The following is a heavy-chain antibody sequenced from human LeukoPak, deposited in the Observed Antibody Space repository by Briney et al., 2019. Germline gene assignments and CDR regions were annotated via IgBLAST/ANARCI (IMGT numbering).Heavy chain of an antibody. J-gene: IGHJ4*02. D-gene: IGHD3-22*01. CDR3: ARDRYYYDSTGIPPGY. Sequence: GGSLRLSCAASGFTFSSYWMSWVRQAPGKGLEWVANIKQDGSEKYYVDSVKGRFTISRDNAKNSLYLQMNSLRAEDTAVYYCARDRYYYDSTGIPPGYWGQGTLVTVSS. CDR2: IKQDGSEK. V-gene: IGHV3-7*01. CDR1: GFTFSSYW.